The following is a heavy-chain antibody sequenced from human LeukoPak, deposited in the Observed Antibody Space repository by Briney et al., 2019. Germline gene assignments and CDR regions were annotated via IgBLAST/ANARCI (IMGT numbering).Heavy chain of an antibody. D-gene: IGHD6-13*01. CDR1: GFTFSSYS. CDR3: ARGDSSSWYGTLFDY. Sequence: GGSLRLSCAASGFTFSSYSMNWVRQAPGKGLEWVSSISSSSSYIYYADSVKGRFTISRDNAKNSLYLQMNSLRAEDTAVYYCARGDSSSWYGTLFDYWGQGTLVTVSS. J-gene: IGHJ4*02. V-gene: IGHV3-21*01. CDR2: ISSSSSYI.